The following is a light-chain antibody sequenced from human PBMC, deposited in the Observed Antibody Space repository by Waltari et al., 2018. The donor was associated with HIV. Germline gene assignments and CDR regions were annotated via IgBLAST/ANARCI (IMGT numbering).Light chain of an antibody. CDR2: KAS. Sequence: DIQMTQSPSTLSASVGDRVTITCRASQSINSWLAWYQQKPGKAPKLLIYKASSLESGVPSRFSGSGSGTEFTLTISSLQPDDFATYYCQQYNSYTWTVGQGTKVE. CDR3: QQYNSYTWT. CDR1: QSINSW. V-gene: IGKV1-5*03. J-gene: IGKJ1*01.